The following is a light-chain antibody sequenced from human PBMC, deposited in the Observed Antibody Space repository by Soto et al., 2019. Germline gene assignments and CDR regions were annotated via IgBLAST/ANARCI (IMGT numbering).Light chain of an antibody. CDR2: DAS. J-gene: IGKJ4*01. V-gene: IGKV3-11*01. CDR3: QHRGAWPIT. CDR1: QSVRNH. Sequence: EIVLTQSPATLSLSPGERATLSCRTSQSVRNHLVWYQQKPGQAPRLLLYDASNRATGIPARFSGSGSGTDFTLTISSLDPEDFAVYYCQHRGAWPITFGGGTKVEIK.